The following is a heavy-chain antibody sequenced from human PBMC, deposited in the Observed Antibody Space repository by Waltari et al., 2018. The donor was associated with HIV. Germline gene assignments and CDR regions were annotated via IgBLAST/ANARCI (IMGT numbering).Heavy chain of an antibody. CDR3: ARDGFPSGSYWGGDAFDI. J-gene: IGHJ3*02. CDR2: IYHTGST. D-gene: IGHD1-26*01. V-gene: IGHV4-38-2*02. Sequence: QVQLQESGPGLMKPSETLSLTCAVSGYSISSGYYWGWIRQPPGKGLEWIGIIYHTGSTYYTPSLKSRVTISVDTSKNQFSLKLSSVTAADTAVYFCARDGFPSGSYWGGDAFDIWGQGTMVTVSS. CDR1: GYSISSGYY.